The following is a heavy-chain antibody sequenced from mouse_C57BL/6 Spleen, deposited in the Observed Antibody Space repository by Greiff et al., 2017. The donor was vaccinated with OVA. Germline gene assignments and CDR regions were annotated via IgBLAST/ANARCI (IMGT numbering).Heavy chain of an antibody. J-gene: IGHJ4*01. V-gene: IGHV1-64*01. Sequence: VQLQQPGAELVKPGASVKLSCKASGYTFTSYWMHWVKQRPGQGLEWIGMIHPNSGSTNYNEKFKSKATLTVDKSSSTAYMQLSSLTSEDSAVYYCARGGGEGPYAMDYWGQGTSVTVSS. CDR2: IHPNSGST. CDR1: GYTFTSYW. CDR3: ARGGGEGPYAMDY.